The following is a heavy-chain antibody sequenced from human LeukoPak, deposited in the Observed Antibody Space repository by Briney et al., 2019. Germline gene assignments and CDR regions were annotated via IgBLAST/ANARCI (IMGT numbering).Heavy chain of an antibody. V-gene: IGHV6-1*01. D-gene: IGHD1-14*01. CDR3: ARDWYTMTLYQTRLDN. J-gene: IGHJ4*02. CDR1: GDSVSSNSAA. Sequence: SQTLSLTCAISGDSVSSNSAAWNWIRQSPSRGLEWLGRTYYRSRWYSDYAVSVKSRITINADTSRNRVSLQLNSVTPEDTAVYYCARDWYTMTLYQTRLDNWGQGTVVTVSS. CDR2: TYYRSRWYS.